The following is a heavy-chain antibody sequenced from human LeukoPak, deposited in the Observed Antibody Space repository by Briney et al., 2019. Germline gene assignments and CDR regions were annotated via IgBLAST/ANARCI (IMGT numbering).Heavy chain of an antibody. V-gene: IGHV4-4*07. D-gene: IGHD1-26*01. CDR2: IYTSGST. CDR3: ARVAMGYYYYYMDV. CDR1: GGSISSYY. J-gene: IGHJ6*03. Sequence: SETLSLTCTVSGGSISSYYWSWIRQPAGKGLEWMRRIYTSGSTNYNPSLKSRVTMSVDTSKNQFSLKLSSVTAADTAVYYCARVAMGYYYYYMDVWGKGTTVTISS.